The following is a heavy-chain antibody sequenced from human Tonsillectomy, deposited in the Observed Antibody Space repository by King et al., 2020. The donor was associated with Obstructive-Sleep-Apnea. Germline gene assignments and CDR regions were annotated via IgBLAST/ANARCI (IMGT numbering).Heavy chain of an antibody. CDR2: ISSDGSNK. V-gene: IGHV3-30*18. D-gene: IGHD3-9*01. J-gene: IGHJ3*02. CDR1: GFTFSSYG. Sequence: VQLVESGGGVVQPGRSLRLSCAASGFTFSSYGMHWVHQAPGKGLEWVSLISSDGSNKYYADSVKGRFTISRDNSKNTLYLQVNSLRPEDTAVYFCAKVSRDFDWLVPRDAFDIWGQGTMVTVSS. CDR3: AKVSRDFDWLVPRDAFDI.